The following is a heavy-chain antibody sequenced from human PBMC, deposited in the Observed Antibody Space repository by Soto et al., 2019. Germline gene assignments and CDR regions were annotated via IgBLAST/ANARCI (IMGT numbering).Heavy chain of an antibody. CDR2: ISYDGSNK. CDR1: GFTFSSYG. CDR3: AKGHYDSSGYYYPDAFDI. V-gene: IGHV3-30*18. J-gene: IGHJ3*02. D-gene: IGHD3-22*01. Sequence: GGSLRLSCAASGFTFSSYGMHWVRQAPGKGLEWVAVISYDGSNKYYADSVKGRFTISRDNSKNTLYLQMNSLRAGDTAVYYCAKGHYDSSGYYYPDAFDIWGQGTMVTVSS.